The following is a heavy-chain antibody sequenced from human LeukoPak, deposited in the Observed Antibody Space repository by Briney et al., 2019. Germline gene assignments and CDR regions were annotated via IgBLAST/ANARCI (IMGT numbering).Heavy chain of an antibody. D-gene: IGHD5-18*01. Sequence: GGSLSLTCAASGFIFSSYEMNWVRQAPGQGLEWVSYISSSGSTIYYEDSVKGRFTIYKDNAKNTLYLQMNSLRAEDTAVYYSARDDSYGLDYWGQGTRVTVSS. CDR1: GFIFSSYE. V-gene: IGHV3-48*03. CDR3: ARDDSYGLDY. J-gene: IGHJ4*02. CDR2: ISSSGSTI.